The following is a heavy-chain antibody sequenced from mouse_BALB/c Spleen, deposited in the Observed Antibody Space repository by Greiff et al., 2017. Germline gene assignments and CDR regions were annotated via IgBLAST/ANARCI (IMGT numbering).Heavy chain of an antibody. V-gene: IGHV1-20*02. J-gene: IGHJ3*01. CDR1: GYSFTGYF. CDR3: AREGGNYWFAY. D-gene: IGHD2-1*01. Sequence: EVQLQQSGPELVKPGASVKISCKASGYSFTGYFMNWVMQSHGKSLEWIGRINPYNGDTFYNQKFKGKATLTVDKSSSTAHMELRSLASEDSAVYYCAREGGNYWFAYWGQGTLVTVSA. CDR2: INPYNGDT.